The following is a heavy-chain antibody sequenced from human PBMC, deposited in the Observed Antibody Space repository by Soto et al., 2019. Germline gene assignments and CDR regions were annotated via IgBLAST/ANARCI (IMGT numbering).Heavy chain of an antibody. CDR3: AKVFSPELGNYFDH. V-gene: IGHV1-18*04. CDR1: GYTFTSYG. D-gene: IGHD1-7*01. CDR2: ISAYNGNT. Sequence: GASVKVSCKASGYTFTSYGISWVRQAPGQGLEWMGWISAYNGNTNYAQKLQGRVTMTTDTSTSTAYMEMNSLRAEDTAVYYCAKVFSPELGNYFDHWGQGTLVTVSS. J-gene: IGHJ4*02.